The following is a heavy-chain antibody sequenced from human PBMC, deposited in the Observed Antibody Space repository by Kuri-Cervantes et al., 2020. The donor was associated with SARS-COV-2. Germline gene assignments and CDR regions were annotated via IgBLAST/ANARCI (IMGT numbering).Heavy chain of an antibody. CDR2: ISGSGGST. J-gene: IGHJ4*02. V-gene: IGHV3-23*01. CDR1: GFTFSSYA. D-gene: IGHD6-6*01. Sequence: GGSLRLSCAASGFTFSSYAMSWVRQAPGKGLEWVSAISGSGGSTYYADSVKGRFTISRDNSKNTLYLQMNSLRAEDTAANYCAKDLYSSSSPYDYWGQGTLVTVSS. CDR3: AKDLYSSSSPYDY.